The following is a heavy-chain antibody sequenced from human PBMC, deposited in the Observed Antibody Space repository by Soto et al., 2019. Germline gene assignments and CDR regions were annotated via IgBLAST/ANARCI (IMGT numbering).Heavy chain of an antibody. CDR1: GFTFSDYY. V-gene: IGHV3-11*01. CDR2: ISSSGSTI. Sequence: GGSLRLSCAASGFTFSDYYMSWIRQAPGKGLEWVSYISSSGSTIYYADSVKGRFTISRDNAKNSLYLQMNSLRAEDTAVYYCASLQDFWSGYYYYYYYGMDVWGQGTTVTVSS. D-gene: IGHD3-3*01. J-gene: IGHJ6*02. CDR3: ASLQDFWSGYYYYYYYGMDV.